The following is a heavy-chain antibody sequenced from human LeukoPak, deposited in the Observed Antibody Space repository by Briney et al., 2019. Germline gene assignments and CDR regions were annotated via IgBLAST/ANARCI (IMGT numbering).Heavy chain of an antibody. CDR1: GFTFYTYA. D-gene: IGHD2-15*01. Sequence: GGSLRVSCAASGFTFYTYAMTWVRQAPGKGLEWVSSISGSGDNTYYADSVKGRFTVSRDNSKNTLYLQMNSLRAEATAVYYCAKTPGDCTGGTCYSFDYWGQGSLVTVSS. V-gene: IGHV3-23*01. CDR3: AKTPGDCTGGTCYSFDY. J-gene: IGHJ4*02. CDR2: ISGSGDNT.